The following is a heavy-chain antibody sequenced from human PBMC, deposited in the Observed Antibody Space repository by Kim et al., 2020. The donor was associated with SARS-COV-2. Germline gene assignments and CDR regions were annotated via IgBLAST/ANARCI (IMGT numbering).Heavy chain of an antibody. CDR3: ARGFLEWLPTRGNYFDY. V-gene: IGHV4-59*13. J-gene: IGHJ4*02. CDR1: GGSISSYY. CDR2: IYYSGST. D-gene: IGHD3-3*01. Sequence: SETLSLTCTVSGGSISSYYWSWIRQPPGKGLEWIGYIYYSGSTNYNPSLKSRVTISIDTSKNQFSLKLSSVTAADTAVYYCARGFLEWLPTRGNYFDYWGQGTLVTVSS.